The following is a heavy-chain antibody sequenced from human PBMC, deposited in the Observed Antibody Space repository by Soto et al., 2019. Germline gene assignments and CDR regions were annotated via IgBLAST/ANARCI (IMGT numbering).Heavy chain of an antibody. V-gene: IGHV1-69*12. Sequence: QVQLVQSGAEVKKPGSSVKVSCKASGGTFSSYAISWVRQAPGQGLEWMGGIIPIFGTANYAQKFQGRVTITADESXSXXYMELSSLRSEDTAVYYCASSALELRYYYYYGMDVWGQGTTVTVSS. CDR3: ASSALELRYYYYYGMDV. CDR2: IIPIFGTA. D-gene: IGHD1-7*01. J-gene: IGHJ6*02. CDR1: GGTFSSYA.